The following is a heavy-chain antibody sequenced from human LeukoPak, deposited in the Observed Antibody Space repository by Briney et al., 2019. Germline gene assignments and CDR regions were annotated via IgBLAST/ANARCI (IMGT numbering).Heavy chain of an antibody. D-gene: IGHD5-12*01. Sequence: GGSLRLSCVASGFNFSDYWMSWVRQAPGMGLEWVANIETGGDEKNYVDSVKGRFTISRDNARNSLYLQMSSLGVEDTAVYYCARDIPSGFYTPDYWGRGTLVTVSS. J-gene: IGHJ4*02. CDR1: GFNFSDYW. CDR3: ARDIPSGFYTPDY. V-gene: IGHV3-7*01. CDR2: IETGGDEK.